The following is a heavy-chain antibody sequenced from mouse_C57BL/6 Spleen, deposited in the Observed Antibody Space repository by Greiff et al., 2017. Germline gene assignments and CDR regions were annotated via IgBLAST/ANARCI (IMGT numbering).Heavy chain of an antibody. CDR1: GYTFTSYW. D-gene: IGHD1-1*01. Sequence: QVQLQQPGAELVKPGASVKMSCKASGYTFTSYWITWVKQRPGQGLEWIGDIYPGSGSTNYNEKFKSKATLTVDTSSSTAYMQLSSLTSEDSAVYYCARHYYGSSNYYAMDYWGQGTSVTVSS. CDR3: ARHYYGSSNYYAMDY. CDR2: IYPGSGST. V-gene: IGHV1-55*01. J-gene: IGHJ4*01.